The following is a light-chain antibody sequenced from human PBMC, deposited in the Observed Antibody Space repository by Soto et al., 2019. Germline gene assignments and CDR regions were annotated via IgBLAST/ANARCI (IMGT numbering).Light chain of an antibody. CDR2: GAS. V-gene: IGKV3-20*01. Sequence: EIVMTQSPATLSVSPGERATLSCRASQSISRNLAWYQQKPGQAPRLLIYGASNRATGIPDRFSGSGSGTDFTLTISRLEPEDFAVYYCQQYGSSGTFGQGTKVEIK. CDR1: QSISRN. CDR3: QQYGSSGT. J-gene: IGKJ1*01.